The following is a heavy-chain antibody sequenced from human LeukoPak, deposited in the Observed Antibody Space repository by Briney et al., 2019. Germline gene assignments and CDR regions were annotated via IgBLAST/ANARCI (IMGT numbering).Heavy chain of an antibody. D-gene: IGHD3-9*01. V-gene: IGHV4-34*01. Sequence: SETLSLTCAVYGGSFSGYYWSWIRQPPGKGLEWIGEINHSGSTNYDPSLKSRVTISVDTSKNQFSLKLSSVTAADTAVYYCARERPSYYDILTGYYPRSLPYYFDYWGQGTLVTVSS. J-gene: IGHJ4*02. CDR1: GGSFSGYY. CDR3: ARERPSYYDILTGYYPRSLPYYFDY. CDR2: INHSGST.